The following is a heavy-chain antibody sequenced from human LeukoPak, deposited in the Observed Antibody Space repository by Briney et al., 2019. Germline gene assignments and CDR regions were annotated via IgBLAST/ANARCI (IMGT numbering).Heavy chain of an antibody. J-gene: IGHJ4*02. D-gene: IGHD6-13*01. CDR3: ARDALSSSSWYDY. V-gene: IGHV3-21*01. Sequence: GGSLRHSCAASGFTFSSYSMNWVRQAPGKGLEWVSSISSSSSYIYYTDSVKGRFTISRDNAKNSLYLQMNSLRAEDTAVYYCARDALSSSSWYDYWGQGTLVTVSS. CDR2: ISSSSSYI. CDR1: GFTFSSYS.